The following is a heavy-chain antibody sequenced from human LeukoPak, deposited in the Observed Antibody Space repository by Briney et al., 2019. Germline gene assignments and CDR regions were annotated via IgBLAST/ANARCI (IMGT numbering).Heavy chain of an antibody. Sequence: SETLSLTCTVAHGSISGYYWSWIRQPPGKGLEWIGFILYSGTTNYNPSLKSRVTVSLDTPKNQVSLKLSSVTAADTAVYFCASSPSGNSPHYFDYWGQGTLVTVSS. CDR2: ILYSGTT. J-gene: IGHJ4*02. D-gene: IGHD5-18*01. CDR1: HGSISGYY. V-gene: IGHV4-59*08. CDR3: ASSPSGNSPHYFDY.